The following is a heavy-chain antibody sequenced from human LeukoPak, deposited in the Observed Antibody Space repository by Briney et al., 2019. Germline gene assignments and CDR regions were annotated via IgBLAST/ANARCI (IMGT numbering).Heavy chain of an antibody. Sequence: SETLSLTCTVSGGSIRSYYWSWIRQPPGKGLEWIGYISYSGSSNYNASLESRVTMSVDTSKNQLSLKLSSVTAADTAVYYCARVDYYDSSGYYRRGYYYYGMDVWGQGTTVTVSS. V-gene: IGHV4-59*08. CDR3: ARVDYYDSSGYYRRGYYYYGMDV. J-gene: IGHJ6*02. CDR2: ISYSGSS. D-gene: IGHD3-22*01. CDR1: GGSIRSYY.